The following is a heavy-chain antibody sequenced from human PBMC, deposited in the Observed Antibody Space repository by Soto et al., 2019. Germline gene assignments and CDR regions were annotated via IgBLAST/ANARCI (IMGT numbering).Heavy chain of an antibody. CDR3: ATIDDVTFHY. CDR2: ISSSSSTI. V-gene: IGHV3-48*01. D-gene: IGHD1-1*01. J-gene: IGHJ4*02. CDR1: GFIFSTYS. Sequence: PGGSLRLSCAASGFIFSTYSMNWVRQGPGKGLEWVSYISSSSSTIFYTDSVKGRFTVSRDNAKNSLYLQMNSLRAEDTAVYYCATIDDVTFHYWGLGTLVTVSS.